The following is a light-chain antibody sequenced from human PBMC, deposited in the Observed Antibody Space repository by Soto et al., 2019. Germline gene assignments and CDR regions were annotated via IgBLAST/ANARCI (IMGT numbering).Light chain of an antibody. CDR3: HQLNSYPIT. CDR2: SAS. Sequence: IPLTQSPASLAASVGDRVTLTCRASQGIGRYLAWYQQKPGKAPKLLIYSASTLQSGVPSVFTGSGSGTDFPLTISSLQPEYFANYYCHQLNSYPITFGQGTRLEMK. CDR1: QGIGRY. V-gene: IGKV1-9*01. J-gene: IGKJ5*01.